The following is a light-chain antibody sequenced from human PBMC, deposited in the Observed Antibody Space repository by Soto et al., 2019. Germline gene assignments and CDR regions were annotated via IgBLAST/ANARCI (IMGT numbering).Light chain of an antibody. CDR1: QSVSSY. Sequence: EIVLTQSPATLSLSPGERATLSCRASQSVSSYLAWYQQKPGQAPRLLIYDASNRATGIPARFSGSGSGTDFTLTISSLEPEDFEVYYCQKRSNWTLTLGGGTKVEIK. CDR2: DAS. V-gene: IGKV3-11*01. CDR3: QKRSNWTLT. J-gene: IGKJ4*01.